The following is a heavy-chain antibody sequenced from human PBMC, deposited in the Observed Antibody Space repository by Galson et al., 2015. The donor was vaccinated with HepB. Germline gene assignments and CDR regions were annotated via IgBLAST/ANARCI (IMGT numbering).Heavy chain of an antibody. D-gene: IGHD6-13*01. CDR1: GGTFSSYA. J-gene: IGHJ1*01. CDR2: IIPIFGTA. V-gene: IGHV1-69*13. CDR3: ACSSRRRSHFQH. Sequence: SVKVSCKASGGTFSSYAISWVRQAPGQGLEWMGGIIPIFGTANYAQKFQGRVTITADESTSTAYMELSSLRSEDTAVYYRACSSRRRSHFQHWGQGTLVTVSS.